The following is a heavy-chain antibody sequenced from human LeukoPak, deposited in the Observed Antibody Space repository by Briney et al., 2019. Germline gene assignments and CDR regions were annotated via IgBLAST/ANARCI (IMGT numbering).Heavy chain of an antibody. V-gene: IGHV1-24*01. CDR1: GYTLTELS. CDR2: FDPEDGET. Sequence: ASVKVSCKVSGYTLTELSMHWVRQAPGKGLEWMGGFDPEDGETIYAQKFQGRVTMTEDTSTDTAYMELSSLRSEDTAVYYCATGPPYLYSSSWVDYWGQGTLVTVSS. J-gene: IGHJ4*02. CDR3: ATGPPYLYSSSWVDY. D-gene: IGHD6-13*01.